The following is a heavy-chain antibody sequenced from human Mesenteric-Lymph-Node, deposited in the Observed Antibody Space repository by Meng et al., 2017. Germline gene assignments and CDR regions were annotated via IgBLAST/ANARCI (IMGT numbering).Heavy chain of an antibody. Sequence: GGSLRLSCAASGFTFSSYSMNWVRQAPGKGLEWVSSISSSSSYIYYADSVKGRFTISRDNGKNSLYLQMNSLRAEDTAVYYCARDGSRWGSGSNLDAFDIWGQGTMVTVSS. J-gene: IGHJ3*02. D-gene: IGHD3-10*01. V-gene: IGHV3-21*01. CDR3: ARDGSRWGSGSNLDAFDI. CDR1: GFTFSSYS. CDR2: ISSSSSYI.